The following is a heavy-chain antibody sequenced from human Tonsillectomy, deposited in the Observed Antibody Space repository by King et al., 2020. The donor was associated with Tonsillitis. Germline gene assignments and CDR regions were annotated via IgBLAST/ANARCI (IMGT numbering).Heavy chain of an antibody. CDR2: ISGSGGRT. CDR3: AKDYYYGSSNYYNYDMDV. Sequence: VQLVESGGGLVQPGGSLKLSCAASGFSFTNYAMSWVRQAPGKGLEWVSTISGSGGRTYYADSVKGRFTISRDNSKNTLYLQMNSLRAEDTAVYYCAKDYYYGSSNYYNYDMDVWGQGTTVTVSS. J-gene: IGHJ6*02. V-gene: IGHV3-23*04. CDR1: GFSFTNYA. D-gene: IGHD3-22*01.